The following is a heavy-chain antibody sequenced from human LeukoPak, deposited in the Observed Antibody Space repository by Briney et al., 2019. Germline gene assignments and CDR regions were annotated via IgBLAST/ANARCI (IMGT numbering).Heavy chain of an antibody. D-gene: IGHD4-11*01. CDR1: GFTFNDYA. Sequence: PGGSLRLSCAASGFTFNDYAMHWVRQAPGKGLEWVSGISWNSGSIGYADSVKCRFTISRDNAKNSLYLQMNSLRAEDTAVYYCASWRAGGVTTFDYWGQGTLVTVSS. CDR2: ISWNSGSI. J-gene: IGHJ4*02. V-gene: IGHV3-9*01. CDR3: ASWRAGGVTTFDY.